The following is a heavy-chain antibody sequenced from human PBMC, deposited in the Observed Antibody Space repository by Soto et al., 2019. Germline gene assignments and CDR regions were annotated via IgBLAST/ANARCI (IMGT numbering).Heavy chain of an antibody. CDR2: IIPILGIA. CDR1: GGTFSSYT. D-gene: IGHD2-15*01. CDR3: ARDAGSYYYYMDV. Sequence: GASVKVSCKASGGTFSSYTISWVRQAPGQGLEWMGRIIPILGIANYAQKFQGRVTITADKSTSTAYMELSSLRSEDTAVYYCARDAGSYYYYMDVRGKGTTVTVPS. J-gene: IGHJ6*03. V-gene: IGHV1-69*04.